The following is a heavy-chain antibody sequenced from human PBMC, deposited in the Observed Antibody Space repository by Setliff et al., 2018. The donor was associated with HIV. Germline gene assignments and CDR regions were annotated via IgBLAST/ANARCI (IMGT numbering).Heavy chain of an antibody. Sequence: PSETLSLPCAVFGGSFSAYYWNWIRQTPGKGLEWIGEINHSGTTNYNPSLNSRVTISVDTSNKRFSLTLRSATAADTALYYCARRERYCSGTTCYRYFQHWGQGTLVTVSS. D-gene: IGHD2-2*01. CDR1: GGSFSAYY. V-gene: IGHV4-34*01. CDR2: INHSGTT. J-gene: IGHJ1*01. CDR3: ARRERYCSGTTCYRYFQH.